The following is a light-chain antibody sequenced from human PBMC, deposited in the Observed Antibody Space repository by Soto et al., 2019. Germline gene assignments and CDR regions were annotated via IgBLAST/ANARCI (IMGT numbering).Light chain of an antibody. J-gene: IGKJ1*01. CDR2: DVS. CDR3: LQDYGDSWT. V-gene: IGKV1-13*02. Sequence: AIQLTQSPSSLSASVGDRVTITCRASQGISSALGWYQQKPGKAPKLLIYDVSSLGSGVPSRFSGRRSGTEFTLTISSLQPEDFASYYCLQDYGDSWTFGQGTKVDIK. CDR1: QGISSA.